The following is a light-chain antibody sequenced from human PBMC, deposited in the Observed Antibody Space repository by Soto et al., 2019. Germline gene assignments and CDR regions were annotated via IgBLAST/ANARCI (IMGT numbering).Light chain of an antibody. CDR1: QSVDSKY. CDR2: AAS. CDR3: QKYGSFWT. Sequence: EIVLTQSPGTLSLSPGERATLSCRASQSVDSKYLAWYQQKPGQAPRILIFAASSRATGIPDRFSGSGSGTDFTLTIRGLEPDDFAVYYCQKYGSFWTFGQGTKVDIK. V-gene: IGKV3-20*01. J-gene: IGKJ1*01.